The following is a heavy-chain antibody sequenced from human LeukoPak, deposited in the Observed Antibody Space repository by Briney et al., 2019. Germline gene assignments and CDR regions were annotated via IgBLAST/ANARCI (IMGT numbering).Heavy chain of an antibody. Sequence: GGSLRLSCAASGFTFSSYWMSWVRQAPGKGLEWVSGINLNGGGTGYADSVKGRFTISRDNAKKSLYLQMNSLRAEDTALYYCARKHYYGSTNHFDYWGQGTLVTVSS. CDR3: ARKHYYGSTNHFDY. D-gene: IGHD3-10*01. CDR1: GFTFSSYW. J-gene: IGHJ4*02. CDR2: INLNGGGT. V-gene: IGHV3-20*04.